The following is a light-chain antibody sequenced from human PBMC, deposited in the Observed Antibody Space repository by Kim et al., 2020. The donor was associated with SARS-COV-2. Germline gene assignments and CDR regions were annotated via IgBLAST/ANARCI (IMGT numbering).Light chain of an antibody. V-gene: IGLV10-54*01. CDR1: SSNVGNRG. Sequence: RTATLTCTGSSSNVGNRGAVWLQQHQGHPPKLLSYRNNSRPSGISERFSASRSGNTASLTISGLQPEDGADYYCSAWDSSLSVWVLGGGTQLTVL. CDR2: RNN. CDR3: SAWDSSLSVWV. J-gene: IGLJ3*02.